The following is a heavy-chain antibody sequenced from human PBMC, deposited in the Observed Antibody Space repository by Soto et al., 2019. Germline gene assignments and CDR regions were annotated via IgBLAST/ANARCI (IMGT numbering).Heavy chain of an antibody. D-gene: IGHD3-16*01. J-gene: IGHJ4*02. V-gene: IGHV3-33*01. Sequence: GGSLRLSCAASGFTFSSYGMHWVRQAPGKGLEWVAVIWYDGSNKYYADSVKGRFTISRDNSKNTLYLQMNSLRAEDTAVYYYARGGAFRGPEALDYWGQGTLVTVSS. CDR3: ARGGAFRGPEALDY. CDR1: GFTFSSYG. CDR2: IWYDGSNK.